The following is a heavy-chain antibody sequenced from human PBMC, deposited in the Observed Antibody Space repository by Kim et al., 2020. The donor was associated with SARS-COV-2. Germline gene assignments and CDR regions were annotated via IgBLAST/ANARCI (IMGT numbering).Heavy chain of an antibody. J-gene: IGHJ6*02. CDR3: ARDGGHTEYGSGSYGGRGMDV. CDR1: GGSISSGGYY. CDR2: IYYSGST. V-gene: IGHV4-31*03. Sequence: SETLSLTCTVSGGSISSGGYYWSWIRQHPGKGLEWIGYIYYSGSTYYNPSLKSRVTISVDTSKNQFSLKLSSVTAADTAVYYCARDGGHTEYGSGSYGGRGMDVWGQGTTVTVSS. D-gene: IGHD3-10*01.